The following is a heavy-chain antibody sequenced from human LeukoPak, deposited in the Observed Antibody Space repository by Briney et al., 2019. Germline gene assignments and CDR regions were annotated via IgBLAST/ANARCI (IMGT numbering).Heavy chain of an antibody. CDR2: ISTMTVTM. V-gene: IGHV3-48*02. CDR3: ARVGGDYGKFDY. CDR1: GFRFSLHS. D-gene: IGHD4-17*01. J-gene: IGHJ4*02. Sequence: GGSLRLSCAASGFRFSLHSMTWVRQIPGKGLQWIAYISTMTVTMHYTDSVRGRFSISRDDAKNSLYLQMNNLRDEDTAVYYCARVGGDYGKFDYWGQGTLVIVSS.